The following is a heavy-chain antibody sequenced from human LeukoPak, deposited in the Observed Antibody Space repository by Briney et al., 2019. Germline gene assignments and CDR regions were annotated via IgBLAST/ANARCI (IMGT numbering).Heavy chain of an antibody. Sequence: PGGSLRLSCVASGFTFRTYWMHWVRQAPGKGLEWVSRINGDGTSTSYADFVRGRFTISRDNAKNTLYLQVNSLRAEDTAVYYCARDQLYCTGGYCYFDSWGQGTLVTVSS. J-gene: IGHJ4*02. CDR2: INGDGTST. CDR1: GFTFRTYW. D-gene: IGHD2-8*02. V-gene: IGHV3-74*01. CDR3: ARDQLYCTGGYCYFDS.